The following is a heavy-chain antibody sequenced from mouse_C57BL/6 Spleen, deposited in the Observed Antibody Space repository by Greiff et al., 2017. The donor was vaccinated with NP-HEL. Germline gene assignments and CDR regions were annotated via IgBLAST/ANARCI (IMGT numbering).Heavy chain of an antibody. CDR3: ARSDYYGSSYPYYFDY. CDR2: INPNNGGT. CDR1: GYTFTDYY. D-gene: IGHD1-1*01. J-gene: IGHJ2*01. V-gene: IGHV1-26*01. Sequence: EVQLQQSGPELVKPGASVKISCKASGYTFTDYYMNWVKQSHGKSLEWIGDINPNNGGTSYNQKFKGKATLTVDKSSSTTYMELRSLTSEDSAVYYCARSDYYGSSYPYYFDYWGQGTTLTVSS.